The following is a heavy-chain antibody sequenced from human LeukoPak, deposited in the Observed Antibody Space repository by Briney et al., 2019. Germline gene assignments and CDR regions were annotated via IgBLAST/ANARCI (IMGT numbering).Heavy chain of an antibody. Sequence: KPGGSLRLSCAASGFTFSDYYINWIRQAPGKGLEWVSHISSSGRLMQYADSVKGRFTITRDNAQNFTSLQMNSLKPEDTAVYYCARDTNNGLDVWGRGTTVTVSS. CDR1: GFTFSDYY. D-gene: IGHD1-14*01. CDR3: ARDTNNGLDV. V-gene: IGHV3-11*01. CDR2: ISSSGRLM. J-gene: IGHJ6*02.